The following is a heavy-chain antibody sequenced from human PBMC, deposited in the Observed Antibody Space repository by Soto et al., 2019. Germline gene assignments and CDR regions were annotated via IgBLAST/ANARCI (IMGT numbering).Heavy chain of an antibody. CDR2: IHYRGNT. J-gene: IGHJ6*02. Sequence: QVQLEESGPGLVKPSETLSLTCTVSGGSISSHYWSWVRQAPGKGLERIGCIHYRGNTFYNPSLKSRGTISVDTSNNQFSLKLDSVTPADTAVYYCARDGREASGFDVWGQGTAVTVSS. V-gene: IGHV4-59*11. D-gene: IGHD1-26*01. CDR1: GGSISSHY. CDR3: ARDGREASGFDV.